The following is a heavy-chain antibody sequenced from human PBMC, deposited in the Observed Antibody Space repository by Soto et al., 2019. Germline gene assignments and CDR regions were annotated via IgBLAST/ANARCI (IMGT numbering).Heavy chain of an antibody. CDR2: ISAYNANA. Sequence: QIQLLQSGAEVKKPGASVKVTCKASGYTFRNFGISWVRQAPGQGLEWMGWISAYNANANYAQKLQGRLTMTADTSTSTAYMAVRSLRSDDTAVYYCARENSYFDYWGQGTLVTVSS. V-gene: IGHV1-18*01. J-gene: IGHJ4*02. CDR1: GYTFRNFG. CDR3: ARENSYFDY.